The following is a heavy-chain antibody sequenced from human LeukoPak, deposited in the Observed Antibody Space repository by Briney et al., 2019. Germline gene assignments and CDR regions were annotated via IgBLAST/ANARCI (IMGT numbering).Heavy chain of an antibody. D-gene: IGHD3-22*01. J-gene: IGHJ3*02. CDR3: ARGDSSGGDDAFDI. V-gene: IGHV3-13*04. CDR1: GFTFSSYD. CDR2: IGTAGDT. Sequence: PGGSLRLSCAASGFTFSSYDMHWVRQATGKGLEWVSAIGTAGDTYYPGSVKGRFTISRENAKNSLYLQMNSLGAGDTAVYYCARGDSSGGDDAFDIWGQGTMVTVSS.